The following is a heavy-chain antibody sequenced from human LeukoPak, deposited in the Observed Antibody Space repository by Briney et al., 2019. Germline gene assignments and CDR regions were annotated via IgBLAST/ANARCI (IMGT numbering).Heavy chain of an antibody. D-gene: IGHD5-12*01. CDR2: IYSTGST. Sequence: PSETLSLTCNGSGGSISGYYCSWVLQSPEKGLESIGFIYSTGSTSYNPSLRSRVTISIDTSQNQFYLRLTSVTAADTAVYYCARGMSADYDYNWFDPWGQGTLVTVSS. CDR1: GGSISGYY. V-gene: IGHV4-59*01. CDR3: ARGMSADYDYNWFDP. J-gene: IGHJ5*02.